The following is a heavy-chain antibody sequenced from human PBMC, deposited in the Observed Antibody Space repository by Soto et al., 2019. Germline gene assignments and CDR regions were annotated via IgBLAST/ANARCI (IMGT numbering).Heavy chain of an antibody. CDR2: LNPNSGDT. CDR3: ATSGGGWYLY. D-gene: IGHD6-19*01. J-gene: IGHJ4*02. CDR1: GYTFSSYD. Sequence: QVQLVQSGAEVKKPGASVKVSCKASGYTFSSYDINWVRQATGQGLEWMGWLNPNSGDTGYAQKFQGRVTLTRNTSINTAYIELSILTADDTVVYYCATSGGGWYLYWGQGTLVTVSS. V-gene: IGHV1-8*01.